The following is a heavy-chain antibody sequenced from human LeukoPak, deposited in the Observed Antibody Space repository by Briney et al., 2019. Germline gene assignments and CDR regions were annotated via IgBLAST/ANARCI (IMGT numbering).Heavy chain of an antibody. CDR1: GFTFSSYE. CDR3: ASGSNYYDSSGHI. V-gene: IGHV3-48*03. CDR2: ISSSGSTI. Sequence: GGSLRLSCAASGFTFSSYEMNWVRQAPGKGLEWVSYISSSGSTIYYADSVKGRFTISRDNAKNSLYLQMNSLRAEDTAVYYCASGSNYYDSSGHIWGQGTMVTVSS. J-gene: IGHJ3*02. D-gene: IGHD3-22*01.